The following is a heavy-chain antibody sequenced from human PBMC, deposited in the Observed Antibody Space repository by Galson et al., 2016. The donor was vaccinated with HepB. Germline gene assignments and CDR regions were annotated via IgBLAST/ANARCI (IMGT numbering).Heavy chain of an antibody. CDR3: AIEMNKDGEVAIHNGFDV. J-gene: IGHJ3*01. V-gene: IGHV3-30*03. D-gene: IGHD3-16*01. CDR1: GFSFSTYG. Sequence: SLRLSCAASGFSFSTYGLSWVRQAPGKGLEWVAVLKHDVSRAYYADSVKGRVTITRDESTNTPYLQMNSLGVEDTAIYYCAIEMNKDGEVAIHNGFDVWGQGTMVTVSS. CDR2: LKHDVSRA.